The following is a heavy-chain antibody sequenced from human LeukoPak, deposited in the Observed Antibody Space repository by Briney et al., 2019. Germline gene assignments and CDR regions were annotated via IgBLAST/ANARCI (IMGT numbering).Heavy chain of an antibody. J-gene: IGHJ6*03. D-gene: IGHD5-18*01. V-gene: IGHV1-2*02. Sequence: ASVKVSCKASGYTFTGYYMHWVRQAPGQGLEWMGWINPNSGGTNYAQKFQGRVTMTRDTSISTAYMELSRLRSDDTAVYYCARDRHTARIYYYYCYYMDVWGKGTTVTVSS. CDR2: INPNSGGT. CDR1: GYTFTGYY. CDR3: ARDRHTARIYYYYCYYMDV.